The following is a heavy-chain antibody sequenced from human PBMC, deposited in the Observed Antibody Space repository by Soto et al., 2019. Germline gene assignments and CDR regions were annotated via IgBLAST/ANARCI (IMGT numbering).Heavy chain of an antibody. D-gene: IGHD5-18*01. V-gene: IGHV3-21*01. Sequence: GGSLRLSCAASGFTFSSYSMNWVRQAPGKGLEWVSSISSSSSYIYYADSVKGRFTISRDNAKNSLYLQMNSLRAEDTAVYYCARDGDTAMVNPPHYWGQGTLVTVSS. CDR3: ARDGDTAMVNPPHY. J-gene: IGHJ4*02. CDR2: ISSSSSYI. CDR1: GFTFSSYS.